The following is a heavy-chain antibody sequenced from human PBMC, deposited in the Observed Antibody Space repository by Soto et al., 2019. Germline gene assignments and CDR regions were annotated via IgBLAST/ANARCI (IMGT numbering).Heavy chain of an antibody. CDR1: GGSISSYY. CDR2: IYTSGST. Sequence: SETLSLTCTVSGGSISSYYWSWIRQPAGKGLEWIGRIYTSGSTNYNPSLKSRVTMSVDTSKNQFSLKLSSVTAADTAVYYCARDQISGWYPAPYYYYGMDVWGQGTPVTVSS. D-gene: IGHD6-19*01. V-gene: IGHV4-4*07. J-gene: IGHJ6*02. CDR3: ARDQISGWYPAPYYYYGMDV.